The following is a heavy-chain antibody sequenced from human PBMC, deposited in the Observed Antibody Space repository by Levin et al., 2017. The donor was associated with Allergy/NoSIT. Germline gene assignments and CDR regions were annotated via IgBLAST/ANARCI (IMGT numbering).Heavy chain of an antibody. J-gene: IGHJ6*02. D-gene: IGHD1-20*01. V-gene: IGHV1-18*01. CDR1: GYSFLSYG. CDR2: IAGSNFKT. CDR3: ARGYCSATMCQEDNWNDVSGMDV. Sequence: VASVKVSCKASGYSFLSYGVSWVRQAPGQGLKWVGWIAGSNFKTNSAQKFHDRVTLTTDTSSNTAYMELRSLQSDDTAVYYCARGYCSATMCQEDNWNDVSGMDVWGQGTTVIVSS.